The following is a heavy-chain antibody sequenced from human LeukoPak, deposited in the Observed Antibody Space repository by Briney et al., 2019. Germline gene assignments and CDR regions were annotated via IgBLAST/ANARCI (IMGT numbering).Heavy chain of an antibody. CDR3: ARLPGDSTIYDL. D-gene: IGHD5/OR15-5a*01. J-gene: IGHJ5*02. CDR2: IRQDGNDI. V-gene: IGHV3-7*01. CDR1: GFTVSSNY. Sequence: PGGSLRLSCAASGFTVSSNYMSWVRQAPGKGLEWVASIRQDGNDINYVESVKGRFIISRDNAGNSVSLQMSSLRAEDTAMYYCARLPGDSTIYDLWGQGTLVTVSS.